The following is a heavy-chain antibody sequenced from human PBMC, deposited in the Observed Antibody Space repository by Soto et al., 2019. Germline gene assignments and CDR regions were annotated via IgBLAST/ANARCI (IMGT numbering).Heavy chain of an antibody. CDR2: IYHTGGP. CDR3: VRALAAAGPRSRWFDP. Sequence: QVQLQESGPGLVKPSGTLSLTCAVSGDSISSHYWWSWVRQPPGKGLEWVGEIYHTGGPIYNPSLRSRVTMSVDKSKNHFSLSLTSVTAADTAVYYCVRALAAAGPRSRWFDPWGHGTLVTVSS. J-gene: IGHJ5*02. V-gene: IGHV4-4*02. CDR1: GDSISSHYW. D-gene: IGHD6-13*01.